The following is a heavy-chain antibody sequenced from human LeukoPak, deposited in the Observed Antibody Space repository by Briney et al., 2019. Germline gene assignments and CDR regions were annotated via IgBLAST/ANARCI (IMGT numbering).Heavy chain of an antibody. CDR2: TRYRSKWYS. CDR1: GDSVSTNSVA. V-gene: IGHV6-1*01. D-gene: IGHD7-27*01. J-gene: IGHJ4*02. CDR3: ARDSNWGFDY. Sequence: SQTLSLTCAISGDSVSTNSVAWNWIRQYPSGGLEWLGKTRYRSKWYSDYAVSVKSRITINPDTSKNQFSLQLNSVTPEDTAVYYCARDSNWGFDYWGQGTLVTVSS.